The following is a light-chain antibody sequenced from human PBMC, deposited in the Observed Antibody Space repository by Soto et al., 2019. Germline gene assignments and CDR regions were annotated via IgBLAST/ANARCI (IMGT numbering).Light chain of an antibody. CDR2: AAS. V-gene: IGKV1-39*01. CDR1: QNISSY. CDR3: QQSFTFPIT. J-gene: IGKJ5*01. Sequence: DIQMTQSPSSLSASVRDRVTITCRASQNISSYLHWYQQRPGKAPKLLIYAASSLQSGVPSRFSGSGSATDFTLTISSLQPEDFTTYYCQQSFTFPITFGQGTRLEIK.